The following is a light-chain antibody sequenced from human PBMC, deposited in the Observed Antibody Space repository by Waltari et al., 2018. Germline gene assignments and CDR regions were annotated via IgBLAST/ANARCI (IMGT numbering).Light chain of an antibody. CDR1: QRVLNSSTNKNH. Sequence: DIVMTQSPDSLAVSLGERATINCKSSQRVLNSSTNKNHLAWYQQKPGQPPKLLIYWASTRESGVPDRFSGSGSGTDFTLTISSLQAEDVAVYYCQHYYSSPPYTFGQGTKLEIK. V-gene: IGKV4-1*01. CDR3: QHYYSSPPYT. CDR2: WAS. J-gene: IGKJ2*01.